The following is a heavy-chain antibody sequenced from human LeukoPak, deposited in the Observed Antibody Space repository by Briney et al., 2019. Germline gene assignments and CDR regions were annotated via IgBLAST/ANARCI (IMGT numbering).Heavy chain of an antibody. Sequence: PGRSLRLSCAASGFTFSSYAMHWVRQAPGKGLEWVAVISYDGSNKYYADSVKGRFTISRDNAKNSLYLQMNSLRAEDTAVYYCARGRDYYDSSGYNYFDYWGQGTLVTVSS. CDR3: ARGRDYYDSSGYNYFDY. J-gene: IGHJ4*02. V-gene: IGHV3-30-3*01. D-gene: IGHD3-22*01. CDR1: GFTFSSYA. CDR2: ISYDGSNK.